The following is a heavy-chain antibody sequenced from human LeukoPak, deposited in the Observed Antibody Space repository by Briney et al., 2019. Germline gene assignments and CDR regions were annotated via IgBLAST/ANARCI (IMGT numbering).Heavy chain of an antibody. V-gene: IGHV1-69*01. CDR3: ASRGSYYDILTGYYSHNTDAFDI. D-gene: IGHD3-9*01. Sequence: VASVKVSCKASGGSFTTYAISWVRQAPGQGLEWMGGIIPIFGTTNYAQKFQGRVTISADESTSTAYMELSSLRSEDTAVYYCASRGSYYDILTGYYSHNTDAFDIWGQGTMVTVSS. J-gene: IGHJ3*02. CDR1: GGSFTTYA. CDR2: IIPIFGTT.